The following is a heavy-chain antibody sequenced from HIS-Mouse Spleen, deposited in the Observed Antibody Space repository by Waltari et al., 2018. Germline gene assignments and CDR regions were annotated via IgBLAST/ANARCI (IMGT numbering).Heavy chain of an antibody. D-gene: IGHD6-13*01. J-gene: IGHJ4*02. CDR1: GFTFSGYS. V-gene: IGHV3-21*01. CDR3: ARDSSSLDY. CDR2: ISSSSSYI. Sequence: EVQLVESGGGLVKHGVSLRLSCAASGFTFSGYSMNWVRQAPGKGLECVSSISSSSSYIYYADSVKGRFTISRDNAKNSLYLQMNSLRAEDTAVYYCARDSSSLDYWGQGTLVTVSS.